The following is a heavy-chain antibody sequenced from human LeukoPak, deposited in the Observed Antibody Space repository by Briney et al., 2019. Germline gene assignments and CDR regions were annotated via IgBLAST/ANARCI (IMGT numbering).Heavy chain of an antibody. Sequence: PGGSLRLSCAASGFTFSSYAMHWVRQAPGKGPEWVAVISYDGSNKYYADSVKGRFTISRDNSKNTLYLQMNSLRAEDTAVYYCARGEEEAVAGTGEIDYWGQGTLVTVSS. D-gene: IGHD6-19*01. CDR2: ISYDGSNK. V-gene: IGHV3-30-3*01. CDR1: GFTFSSYA. CDR3: ARGEEEAVAGTGEIDY. J-gene: IGHJ4*02.